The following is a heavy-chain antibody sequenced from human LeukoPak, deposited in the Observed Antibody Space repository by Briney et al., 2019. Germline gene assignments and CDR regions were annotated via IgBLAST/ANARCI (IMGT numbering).Heavy chain of an antibody. V-gene: IGHV3-21*01. CDR2: ISSSSSYI. CDR1: GFTFSSYS. CDR3: ARAYCSGGSCYFDY. J-gene: IGHJ4*02. Sequence: PGGSLRLSCAASGFTFSSYSMNWVRQAPGKGLEWVSSISSSSSYIYYADSVKGRFTISRDNAKNSLYLQMNSLRAEDTAVYYCARAYCSGGSCYFDYWGQGTLATVSS. D-gene: IGHD2-15*01.